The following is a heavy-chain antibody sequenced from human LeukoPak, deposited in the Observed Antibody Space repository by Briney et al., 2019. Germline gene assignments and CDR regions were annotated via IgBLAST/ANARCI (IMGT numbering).Heavy chain of an antibody. CDR3: ANLVGDHDPEFDY. V-gene: IGHV3-23*01. J-gene: IGHJ4*02. CDR2: ISGSGGST. CDR1: GFTFSIYA. D-gene: IGHD4-17*01. Sequence: GGSLRLSCAASGFTFSIYAMSWVRQAPGKGLEWVSAISGSGGSTYYADSVKGRFTISRDNSKNTLYLQMNSLRAEDTAVYYCANLVGDHDPEFDYWGQGTLVTVSS.